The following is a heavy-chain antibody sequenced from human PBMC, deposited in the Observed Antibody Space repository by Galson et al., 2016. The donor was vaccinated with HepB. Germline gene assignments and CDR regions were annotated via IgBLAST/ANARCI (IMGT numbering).Heavy chain of an antibody. J-gene: IGHJ3*02. CDR1: GFIVSTNY. D-gene: IGHD3-16*01. V-gene: IGHV3-53*01. CDR3: ARGIAVITHAFDI. Sequence: SLRLSCAASGFIVSTNYMSWVRQASGKGLEWVSVIYSGGTTYYADAVKGRFTISRDDSKNTVCLQMNSLRAEDTAVYYCARGIAVITHAFDIWGQGTMVTVSS. CDR2: IYSGGTT.